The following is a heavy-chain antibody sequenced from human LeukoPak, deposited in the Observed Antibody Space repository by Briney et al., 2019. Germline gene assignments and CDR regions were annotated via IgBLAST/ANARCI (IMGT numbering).Heavy chain of an antibody. CDR1: GFTFSTYS. V-gene: IGHV3-21*04. D-gene: IGHD5-18*01. Sequence: GGSLRLSCAASGFTFSTYSMNWVRQAPGKGLEWVSSISSSSGYIYYADSVKGRFTISRDNAKNSLYLQMNSLRAEDMALYYCAAARGYSYGYELDYWGQGTLVTVSS. J-gene: IGHJ4*02. CDR2: ISSSSGYI. CDR3: AAARGYSYGYELDY.